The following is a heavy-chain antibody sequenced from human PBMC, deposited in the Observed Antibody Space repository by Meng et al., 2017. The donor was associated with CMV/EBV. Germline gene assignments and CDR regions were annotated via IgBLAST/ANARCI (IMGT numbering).Heavy chain of an antibody. CDR1: GGSFSGYY. Sequence: VQPQQWGAGLLKPSETPSLTCPVYGGSFSGYYWSWIRQPPGKGLEWIGEINHSGSTNYNPSLKSRVTISVDTSKNQFSLKLSSVTAADTAVYYCAGGIAAAGTRYFDYWGQGTLVTVSS. CDR2: INHSGST. V-gene: IGHV4-34*01. D-gene: IGHD6-13*01. J-gene: IGHJ4*02. CDR3: AGGIAAAGTRYFDY.